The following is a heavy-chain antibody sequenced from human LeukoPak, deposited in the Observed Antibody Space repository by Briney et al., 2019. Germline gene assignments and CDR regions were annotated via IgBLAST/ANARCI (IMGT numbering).Heavy chain of an antibody. CDR2: IYYSGST. CDR1: GGSISSSSYY. CDR3: ARLYVVPAAPPEYYFDY. V-gene: IGHV4-39*01. Sequence: SETLSLTCTVSGGSISSSSYYWGWIRQPPGKGLEWIGSIYYSGSTYYNPSLKSRVTISVDTSKNQFSLKLSSVTAADTAVYYCARLYVVPAAPPEYYFDYWGQGTLVTVPS. D-gene: IGHD2-2*01. J-gene: IGHJ4*02.